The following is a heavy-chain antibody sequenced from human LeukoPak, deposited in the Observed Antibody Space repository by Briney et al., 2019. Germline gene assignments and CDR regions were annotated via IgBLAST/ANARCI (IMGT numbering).Heavy chain of an antibody. D-gene: IGHD6-19*01. CDR1: GFTFSSYD. Sequence: GGSLTLSCAASGFTFSSYDMSWVRQAPGKGLEWVSAISGSGGSTYYAASVKGRFTISSNNSKNTLFLQMNTLRAEDTAVYYCAKSVGWVKYYFDYWGQGTLVTVSS. J-gene: IGHJ4*02. V-gene: IGHV3-23*01. CDR2: ISGSGGST. CDR3: AKSVGWVKYYFDY.